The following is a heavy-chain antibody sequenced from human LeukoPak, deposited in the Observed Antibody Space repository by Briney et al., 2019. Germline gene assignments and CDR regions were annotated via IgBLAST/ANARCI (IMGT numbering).Heavy chain of an antibody. CDR1: GFTVSSNY. D-gene: IGHD6-13*01. V-gene: IGHV3-66*01. CDR3: ARGYSSSWYYIDY. Sequence: GGSLRLSCAASGFTVSSNYMSWVRQAPGKGLEWVSVIYSGGSTYYADSVKGRFTISRDNSKNTLYLQMNSLRAEDTAVYYCARGYSSSWYYIDYWGQGTLVTVSS. CDR2: IYSGGST. J-gene: IGHJ4*02.